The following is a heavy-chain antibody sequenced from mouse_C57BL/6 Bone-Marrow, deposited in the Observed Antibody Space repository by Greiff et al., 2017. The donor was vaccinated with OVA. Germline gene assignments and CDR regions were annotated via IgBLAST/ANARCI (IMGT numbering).Heavy chain of an antibody. J-gene: IGHJ2*01. Sequence: QVTLKESGAELVKPGASVKLSCKASGYTFTEYTIHWVKQRSGQGLEWIGWFYPGSGSIKYNEKFKDKATLTADKSSSTVYMELSRLTSEDSAVYFCARHEEADSSGSGYYFDYWGQGTTLTVSS. D-gene: IGHD3-2*02. V-gene: IGHV1-62-2*01. CDR2: FYPGSGSI. CDR3: ARHEEADSSGSGYYFDY. CDR1: GYTFTEYT.